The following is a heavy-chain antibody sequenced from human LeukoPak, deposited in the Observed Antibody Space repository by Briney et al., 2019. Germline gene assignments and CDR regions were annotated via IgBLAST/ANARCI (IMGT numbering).Heavy chain of an antibody. D-gene: IGHD3-22*01. Sequence: SETLSLTCTVSGYSITSGYYWGWIRQPPGKGLEWIGSIYHSGNTYYNPSLKSRVIISVDTSKNQFSLKLSSVTAADTAVYYCARDPDYYDSSWGQGTLVTVSS. CDR1: GYSITSGYY. J-gene: IGHJ4*02. CDR3: ARDPDYYDSS. V-gene: IGHV4-38-2*02. CDR2: IYHSGNT.